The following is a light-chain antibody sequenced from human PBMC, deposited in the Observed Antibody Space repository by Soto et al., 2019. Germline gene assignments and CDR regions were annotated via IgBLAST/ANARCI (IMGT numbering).Light chain of an antibody. V-gene: IGLV2-14*01. CDR3: SSYRSNRDVL. J-gene: IGLJ2*01. CDR2: DVS. Sequence: QSALTQPASVSGSPGQSITIPCTGTSSDVGGYNYVSWYQQHPGKAPKLMIYDVSNRPSGVSNRFSGSKSGNTASLTISGLQAEDEADYYCSSYRSNRDVLFGGGTKLTVL. CDR1: SSDVGGYNY.